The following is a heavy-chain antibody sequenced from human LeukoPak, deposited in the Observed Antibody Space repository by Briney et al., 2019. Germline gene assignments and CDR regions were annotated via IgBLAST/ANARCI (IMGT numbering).Heavy chain of an antibody. CDR1: GFTFSIYS. V-gene: IGHV3-21*01. CDR2: ISSSTSYI. CDR3: ARDLNDAFDI. J-gene: IGHJ3*02. Sequence: GGSLRLSCAASGFTFSIYSMNWVRQAPGKGLERVSSISSSTSYIYYADSGKGRFTISRDNARNSLYLQMNSLRAEDTAVYYCARDLNDAFDIWGQGTMVTVSS.